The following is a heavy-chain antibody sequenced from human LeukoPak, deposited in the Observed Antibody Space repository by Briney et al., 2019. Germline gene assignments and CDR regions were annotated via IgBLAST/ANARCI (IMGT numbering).Heavy chain of an antibody. CDR1: GFTVSSNY. V-gene: IGHV3-66*01. J-gene: IGHJ4*02. CDR2: IYSGGST. D-gene: IGHD3-22*01. CDR3: AKDMHYYDSSGYHNYYFDY. Sequence: HSGGSLRLSCAASGFTVSSNYMNWVRQAPGKGLEWVSVIYSGGSTYYADSVKGRFTISRDISKNMVYLQMNSLRAEDTALYYCAKDMHYYDSSGYHNYYFDYWGQGTLVTVSS.